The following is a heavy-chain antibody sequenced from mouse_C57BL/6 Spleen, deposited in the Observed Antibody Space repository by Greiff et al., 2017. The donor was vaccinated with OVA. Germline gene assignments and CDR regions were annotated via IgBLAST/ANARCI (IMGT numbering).Heavy chain of an antibody. CDR2: INPGSGGT. J-gene: IGHJ3*01. CDR1: GYAFTNYL. CDR3: ARCRYDGGVAY. D-gene: IGHD2-14*01. V-gene: IGHV1-54*01. Sequence: QVQLQQSGAELVRPGTSVKVSCKASGYAFTNYLIEWVKQRPGQGLEWIGVINPGSGGTNYNEKFKGKATLTADKSSSTAYMQLSSLTSEDSAVYFCARCRYDGGVAYWGQGTLVTVSA.